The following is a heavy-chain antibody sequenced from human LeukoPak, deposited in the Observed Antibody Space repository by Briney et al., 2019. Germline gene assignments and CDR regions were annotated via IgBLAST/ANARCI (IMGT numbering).Heavy chain of an antibody. J-gene: IGHJ4*02. CDR3: AREGPRGNSQFDY. CDR2: IWYDGSNK. D-gene: IGHD2/OR15-2a*01. CDR1: GFTFRSYG. Sequence: GGSLRLSCAASGFTFRSYGMHWVRQAPGKGLEWVALIWYDGSNKYYADSVKGRFTISRDNSKNTLYLQMNSLRAEDTAVYYCAREGPRGNSQFDYWGQGTLVTVSS. V-gene: IGHV3-33*01.